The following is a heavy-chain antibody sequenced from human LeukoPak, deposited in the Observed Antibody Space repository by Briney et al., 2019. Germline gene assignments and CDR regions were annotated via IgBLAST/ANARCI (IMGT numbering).Heavy chain of an antibody. CDR1: GGSISSYY. D-gene: IGHD1-26*01. CDR2: IYYSGST. CDR3: ASEGGASDAFDI. V-gene: IGHV4-59*01. J-gene: IGHJ3*02. Sequence: PSETLSLTCTVSGGSISSYYWSWIRQPPGKGLEWIGYIYYSGSTNYNPSLKSRVTISVDTSKNQFSLKLSTVTAADTAVYYCASEGGASDAFDIWGQGTMVTVSS.